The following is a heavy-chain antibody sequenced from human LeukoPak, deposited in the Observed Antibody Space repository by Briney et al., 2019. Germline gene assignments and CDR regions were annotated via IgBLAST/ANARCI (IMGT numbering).Heavy chain of an antibody. J-gene: IGHJ4*02. CDR3: AREAYCSSTSCYGGPFDY. V-gene: IGHV3-30*02. D-gene: IGHD2-2*01. Sequence: GGSLRLSCAASGFTFSNYGMHWVRQAPGKGLEWVAFIRYDGSNKYCADSVKGRFTISRDNSKNTLYLQMNSLSPEDTAVYYCAREAYCSSTSCYGGPFDYWGQGTLVTVSS. CDR2: IRYDGSNK. CDR1: GFTFSNYG.